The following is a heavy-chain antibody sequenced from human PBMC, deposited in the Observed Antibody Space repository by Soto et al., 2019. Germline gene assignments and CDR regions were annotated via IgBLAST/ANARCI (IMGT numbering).Heavy chain of an antibody. Sequence: EVQLVESGGGLVQPGGSLRLSCAASGFTFSSYSFNWVRQAPGKGLEWISYIHGSSSRSISYADSVKGRFTISSDSGKNSLYLQMNSLRDDDTAVYYCARHQDYAFDFRRQGTLVTVSS. D-gene: IGHD4-17*01. CDR3: ARHQDYAFDF. V-gene: IGHV3-48*02. CDR2: IHGSSSRSI. J-gene: IGHJ4*02. CDR1: GFTFSSYS.